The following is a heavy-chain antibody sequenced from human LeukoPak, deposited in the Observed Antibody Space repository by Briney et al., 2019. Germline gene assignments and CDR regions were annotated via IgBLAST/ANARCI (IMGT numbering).Heavy chain of an antibody. V-gene: IGHV3-30-3*01. CDR2: ISYDGSNK. D-gene: IGHD3-22*01. CDR1: GFTFSSYA. J-gene: IGHJ3*02. CDR3: AREYYYDSQWAFDI. Sequence: PGGSLRLSCAASGFTFSSYAMHWVRQAPGKGLEWVAVISYDGSNKYYADSVKGRFTISRDNSKNTLYLQMNSLRAEVTAVYYCAREYYYDSQWAFDIWGQGTMVTVSS.